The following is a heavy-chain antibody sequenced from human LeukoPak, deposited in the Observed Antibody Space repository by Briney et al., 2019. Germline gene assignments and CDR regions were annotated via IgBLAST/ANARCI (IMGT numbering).Heavy chain of an antibody. J-gene: IGHJ6*03. CDR3: ARVWFGELAHYYYHMDV. CDR2: IIPIFGTA. V-gene: IGHV1-69*05. Sequence: SSVKVSCKASGGTFSSYAISWVRQAPGQGLEWMGGIIPIFGTANYAQKFQGRVTITTDESTSTAYMELSSLRPEDTAVYYCARVWFGELAHYYYHMDVWGKGTTVTVSS. D-gene: IGHD3-10*01. CDR1: GGTFSSYA.